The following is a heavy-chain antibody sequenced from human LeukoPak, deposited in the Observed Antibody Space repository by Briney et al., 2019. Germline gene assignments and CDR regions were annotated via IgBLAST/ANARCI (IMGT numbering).Heavy chain of an antibody. CDR3: ARDSGMTTNFDY. J-gene: IGHJ4*02. CDR2: IKQDGSEK. CDR1: GFTFSNYA. D-gene: IGHD2-15*01. V-gene: IGHV3-7*01. Sequence: GGSLRLSCAASGFTFSNYAMSWVRQAPGKGLEWVANIKQDGSEKYYVDSVKGRFTISRDNAKNSLYLQMNSLRAEDTAVYYCARDSGMTTNFDYWGQGTLVTVSS.